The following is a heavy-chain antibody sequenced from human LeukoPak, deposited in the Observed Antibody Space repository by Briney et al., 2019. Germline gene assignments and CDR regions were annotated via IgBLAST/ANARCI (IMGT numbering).Heavy chain of an antibody. J-gene: IGHJ4*02. Sequence: GGSLRLSCAASGFTFSNHAMHWVRQGPGPGLEWLGLISFDESTNYYADSVKGRFTISRDNSKNTQYLQMNSLRPEDTAVYYCARGRTTYCRSTTCYARLDYWGEGTLVTVSS. CDR1: GFTFSNHA. D-gene: IGHD2-2*01. CDR2: ISFDESTN. CDR3: ARGRTTYCRSTTCYARLDY. V-gene: IGHV3-30*04.